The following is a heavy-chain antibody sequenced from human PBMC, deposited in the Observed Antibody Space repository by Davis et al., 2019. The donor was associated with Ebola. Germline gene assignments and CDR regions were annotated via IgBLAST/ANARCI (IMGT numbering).Heavy chain of an antibody. J-gene: IGHJ4*02. CDR3: AKDNPGVRGVIRY. D-gene: IGHD3-10*01. CDR2: INPHNGNT. Sequence: AASVKVSCKASGYTFTNYGITWVRQAPGQGLEWMGWINPHNGNTNYAQNVQGRVIMTSDTATTTAYMEVGSLRAEDTAVYYCAKDNPGVRGVIRYWGQGTLVTVSS. V-gene: IGHV1-18*04. CDR1: GYTFTNYG.